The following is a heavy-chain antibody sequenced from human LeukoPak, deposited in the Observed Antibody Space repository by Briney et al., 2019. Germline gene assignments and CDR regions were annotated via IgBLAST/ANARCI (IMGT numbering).Heavy chain of an antibody. CDR2: IDYSGST. J-gene: IGHJ4*02. CDR3: ARTTRPIAAAAFDY. Sequence: SETLSLTCTVSGGSISSSTYYWGWIRQPPGKGLEWIGSIDYSGSTYRNPSLKSRVTISVDTSKNHLSLKMTSVTAADTAVYYCARTTRPIAAAAFDYWGQGTLVIVSS. CDR1: GGSISSSTYY. D-gene: IGHD6-13*01. V-gene: IGHV4-39*07.